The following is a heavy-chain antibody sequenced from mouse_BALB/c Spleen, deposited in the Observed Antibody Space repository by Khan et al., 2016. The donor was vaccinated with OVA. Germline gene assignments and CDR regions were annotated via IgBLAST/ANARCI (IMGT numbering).Heavy chain of an antibody. Sequence: EVELVESGGDLVRPGGSLKLSCAASGFTFSAYGMSWVRQSPDKRLEWVATINSDGYSIYYPDSLKGRFIISRDNAKNTLFLQMRSLKSEDTAMYYCSSHLTGSFAYWGPGTLVTVSA. CDR3: SSHLTGSFAY. J-gene: IGHJ3*01. CDR1: GFTFSAYG. V-gene: IGHV5-6*01. CDR2: INSDGYSI. D-gene: IGHD4-1*01.